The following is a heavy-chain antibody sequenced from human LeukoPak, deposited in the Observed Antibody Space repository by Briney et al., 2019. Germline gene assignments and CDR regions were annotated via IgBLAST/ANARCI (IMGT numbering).Heavy chain of an antibody. J-gene: IGHJ4*02. D-gene: IGHD2-2*01. CDR1: GFTFSSYA. V-gene: IGHV3-30-3*01. Sequence: PGGSLRLSCAASGFTFSSYAMHWVRQAPGKGLEWVAVISYDGSNKYYADSVKGRFTISRDNSKNTLYLQMNSLRAEDTAVYYCARDIVVPAANDYWGQGTLVTVSS. CDR2: ISYDGSNK. CDR3: ARDIVVPAANDY.